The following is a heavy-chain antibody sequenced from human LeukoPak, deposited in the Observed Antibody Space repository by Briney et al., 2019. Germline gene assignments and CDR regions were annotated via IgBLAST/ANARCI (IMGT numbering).Heavy chain of an antibody. D-gene: IGHD2-2*01. CDR1: GYTFTGYY. Sequence: EASVKVSCKASGYTFTGYYMHWVRQAPGQGLEWMGWINPNSGGTNYAQKFQGRVTMTRDTSISTAYMELSRLRSDDTAVYYCARAREEYQLLSPPDYWGQGTLVTVSS. V-gene: IGHV1-2*02. J-gene: IGHJ4*02. CDR2: INPNSGGT. CDR3: ARAREEYQLLSPPDY.